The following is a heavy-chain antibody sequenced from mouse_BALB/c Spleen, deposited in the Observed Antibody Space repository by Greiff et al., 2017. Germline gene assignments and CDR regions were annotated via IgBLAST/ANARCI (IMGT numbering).Heavy chain of an antibody. D-gene: IGHD2-4*01. CDR3: SYDYDGEFAY. CDR2: IDPETGGT. Sequence: QVQLQQSGAELVRPGASVTLSCKASGYTFTDYEMHWVKQTPVHGLEWIGAIDPETGGTAYNQKFKGKATLTADKSSSTAYMELRSLTSEDSAVYYCSYDYDGEFAYWGQGTLVTVSA. J-gene: IGHJ3*01. CDR1: GYTFTDYE. V-gene: IGHV1-15*01.